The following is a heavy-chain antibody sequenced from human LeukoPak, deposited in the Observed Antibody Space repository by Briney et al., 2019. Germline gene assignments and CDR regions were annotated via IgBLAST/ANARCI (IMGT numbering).Heavy chain of an antibody. J-gene: IGHJ5*02. V-gene: IGHV1-69*05. CDR2: IIPIFGTA. D-gene: IGHD3-10*01. CDR1: GYTFTSYG. Sequence: SVKVSCKASGYTFTSYGISWVRQAPGQGLEWMGGIIPIFGTANYAQKFQGRVTITTDESTSTAYMELSSLRSEDTAVYYCARVGYYYGSGSYWFDPWGQGTLVTVSS. CDR3: ARVGYYYGSGSYWFDP.